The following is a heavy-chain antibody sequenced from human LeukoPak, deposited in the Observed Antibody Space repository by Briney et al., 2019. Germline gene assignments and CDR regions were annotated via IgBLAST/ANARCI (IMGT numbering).Heavy chain of an antibody. CDR1: GGTFSSYT. V-gene: IGHV1-69*05. Sequence: SVKVSCKASGGTFSSYTISWVRQAPGQGLEWMGRIIPIFGTANYAQKFQGRVTITTDESTSTAYMELSSLRSEDTAVYYCARSGSHDFWSGYPRGNWFDPWGQGTLVTVSS. D-gene: IGHD3-3*01. CDR3: ARSGSHDFWSGYPRGNWFDP. J-gene: IGHJ5*02. CDR2: IIPIFGTA.